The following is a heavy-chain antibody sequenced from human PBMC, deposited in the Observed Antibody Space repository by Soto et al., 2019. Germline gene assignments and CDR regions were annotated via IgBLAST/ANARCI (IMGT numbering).Heavy chain of an antibody. V-gene: IGHV3-7*05. CDR2: IKQDGSEK. D-gene: IGHD3-9*01. J-gene: IGHJ4*02. CDR3: ARGFDYRSYYFDY. Sequence: GGSLRLSCAASGFTFSSYWMSWVRQAPGKGLEWVANIKQDGSEKYYVDSVKGRFTISRDNAKNSLYLQMNSLRAEDTAVYYCARGFDYRSYYFDYWGQGTLVTVSS. CDR1: GFTFSSYW.